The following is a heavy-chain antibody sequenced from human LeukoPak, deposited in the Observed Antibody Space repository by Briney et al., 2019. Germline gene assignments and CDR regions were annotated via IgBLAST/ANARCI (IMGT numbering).Heavy chain of an antibody. V-gene: IGHV3-23*01. D-gene: IGHD3-10*01. CDR1: GFTFSSYA. CDR3: AGDLGIDYGSVDN. Sequence: PGGSLRLSCAASGFTFSSYAMSWVRQAPGKGLEWVSAISGSGGSTYYADSVKGRFTISRDNAKNSLFLQMNSLRAEDTAVYYCAGDLGIDYGSVDNWGQGTLVTVSS. CDR2: ISGSGGST. J-gene: IGHJ4*02.